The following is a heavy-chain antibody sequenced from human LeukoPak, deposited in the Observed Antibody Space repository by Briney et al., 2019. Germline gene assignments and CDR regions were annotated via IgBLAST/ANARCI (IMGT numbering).Heavy chain of an antibody. D-gene: IGHD3-22*01. CDR3: ARRALWGTMIVVVITYFDY. CDR1: GFSFTSYW. Sequence: PGGSLRLSCAASGFSFTSYWMSWVRQAPGKGLEWIGEINHSGSTNYNPSLKSRVTISVDTSKNQSSLKLSSVTAADTAVYYCARRALWGTMIVVVITYFDYWGQGTLVTVSS. CDR2: INHSGST. J-gene: IGHJ4*02. V-gene: IGHV4-34*01.